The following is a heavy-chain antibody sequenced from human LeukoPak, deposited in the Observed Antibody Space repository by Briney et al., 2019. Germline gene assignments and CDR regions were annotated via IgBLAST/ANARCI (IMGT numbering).Heavy chain of an antibody. V-gene: IGHV3-15*01. J-gene: IGHJ4*02. CDR3: TTGPF. Sequence: GGSLRLSCAASGFTFSNYWMSWVRQAPGKGLEWVGRSKSKTDGGATDYAAPVKGRFTISRDDSESTLYLQMSSLKTEDTAVYYCTTGPFWGQGTLVTVSS. CDR2: SKSKTDGGAT. CDR1: GFTFSNYW.